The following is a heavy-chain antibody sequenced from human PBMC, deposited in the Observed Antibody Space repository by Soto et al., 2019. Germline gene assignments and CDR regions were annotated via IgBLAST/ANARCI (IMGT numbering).Heavy chain of an antibody. CDR1: GGSIRSSSYY. J-gene: IGHJ4*02. CDR3: ARRVSGYGYFDY. D-gene: IGHD5-12*01. CDR2: IYYSGST. V-gene: IGHV4-39*01. Sequence: SETLSLTCTVSGGSIRSSSYYWGWIRQSPGLGLEWIGSIYYSGSTYYNPSLQSRVTISVDTSKSQFSLRLSSVTAADTAVYYCARRVSGYGYFDYWAQGTLVTVSS.